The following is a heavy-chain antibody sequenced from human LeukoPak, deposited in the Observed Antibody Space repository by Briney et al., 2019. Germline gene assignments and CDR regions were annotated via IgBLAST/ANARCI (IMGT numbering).Heavy chain of an antibody. CDR3: ARDWSASTGWFDP. D-gene: IGHD4-17*01. CDR1: GFTFSSYS. J-gene: IGHJ5*02. Sequence: VGSLRLSCAASGFTFSSYSMNWVRQAPGKGLEWVSSISSSSTSIYYADSVKGRFTISRDNARNSLYLQMSSLRVDDTAVYYCARDWSASTGWFDPWGQGTLVTVSA. CDR2: ISSSSTSI. V-gene: IGHV3-21*01.